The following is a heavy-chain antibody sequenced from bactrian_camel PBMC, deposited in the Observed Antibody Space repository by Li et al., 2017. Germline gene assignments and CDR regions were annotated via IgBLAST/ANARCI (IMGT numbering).Heavy chain of an antibody. CDR3: ASGPLCNWSPQAMRY. V-gene: IGHV3S63*01. J-gene: IGHJ4*01. CDR1: GGTYDF. Sequence: QLVESGGGSVQAGGSLRLSCAASGGTYDFIGWFRQAPGKAREGVGCIYTNVGSTYYADSVKGRFTISHDNAKNTVYLQMNSLKPEDTAMYYCASGPLCNWSPQAMRYWGQGTQVTVS. CDR2: IYTNVGST. D-gene: IGHD3*01.